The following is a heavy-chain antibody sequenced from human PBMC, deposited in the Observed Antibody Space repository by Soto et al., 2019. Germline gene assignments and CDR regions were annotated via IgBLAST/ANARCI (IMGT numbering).Heavy chain of an antibody. CDR3: ARDFHNWILFDY. Sequence: PGGSLRLSCAASGFTFSSYSMNWVRQAPGKGLEWVSSISSSSSYIYYADSVKGRFTISRDNAKNSLYLQMNSLRAEDTAVYYCARDFHNWILFDYWGQGTLVTGSS. D-gene: IGHD1-1*01. CDR2: ISSSSSYI. CDR1: GFTFSSYS. V-gene: IGHV3-21*01. J-gene: IGHJ4*02.